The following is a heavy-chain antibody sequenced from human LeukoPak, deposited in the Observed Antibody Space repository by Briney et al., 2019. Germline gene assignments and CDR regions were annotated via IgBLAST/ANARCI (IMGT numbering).Heavy chain of an antibody. J-gene: IGHJ3*02. D-gene: IGHD3-22*01. CDR1: GGTFSSYA. CDR2: IIPIFGTA. Sequence: SVKVSCKASGGTFSSYAISWVRQAPGQGLEWMGGIIPIFGTANYAQKFQGRVTITADESTSTAYVELSSLRSEDTAVYYCARDPHYYDSSGYHAFDIWGQGTMVTVSS. CDR3: ARDPHYYDSSGYHAFDI. V-gene: IGHV1-69*13.